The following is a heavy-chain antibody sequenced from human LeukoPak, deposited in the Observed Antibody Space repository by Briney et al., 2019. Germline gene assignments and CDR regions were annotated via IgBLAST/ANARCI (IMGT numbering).Heavy chain of an antibody. CDR1: GGSISSSSYY. CDR3: ARHVEDIVVVPAAIPHDYYYYYYYMDV. D-gene: IGHD2-2*02. CDR2: IYYSGST. J-gene: IGHJ6*03. V-gene: IGHV4-39*01. Sequence: SETLSLTCTVSGGSISSSSYYWGWIRQPPGKGLEWIGSIYYSGSTYYNPSLKSRVTISVDTSKNQFSLKLSSVTAADTAVYYCARHVEDIVVVPAAIPHDYYYYYYYMDVWGKGTTVTVSS.